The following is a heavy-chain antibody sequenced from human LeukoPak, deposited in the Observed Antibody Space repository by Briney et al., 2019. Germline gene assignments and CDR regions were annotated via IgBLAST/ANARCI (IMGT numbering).Heavy chain of an antibody. CDR1: GGSISSSSYY. D-gene: IGHD6-13*01. J-gene: IGHJ4*02. Sequence: SGTLSFTCTVSGGSISSSSYYWGWIRQPPGKGLEWIGSIYYSGSTYYNPSLKSRVTISVDTSKNQFSLKLSSVTAAETAVYYCARLQRGASSSWYHFDYWGQGTLVTVSS. CDR2: IYYSGST. V-gene: IGHV4-39*01. CDR3: ARLQRGASSSWYHFDY.